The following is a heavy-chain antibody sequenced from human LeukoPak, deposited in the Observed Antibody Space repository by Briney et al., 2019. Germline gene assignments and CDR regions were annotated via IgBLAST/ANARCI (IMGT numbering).Heavy chain of an antibody. V-gene: IGHV3-48*03. Sequence: PGGTLTLSWAATRFTFSSYEMNLVRQASVHVQYNLSYLRWSGRTTSYAGSVKGRFPMSRDNAKNSLYLQMDSLRAEDTAVYYCARVGPVQLELRGAFDIWGQGTMVSVSS. D-gene: IGHD1-7*01. CDR3: ARVGPVQLELRGAFDI. CDR1: RFTFSSYE. CDR2: LRWSGRTT. J-gene: IGHJ3*02.